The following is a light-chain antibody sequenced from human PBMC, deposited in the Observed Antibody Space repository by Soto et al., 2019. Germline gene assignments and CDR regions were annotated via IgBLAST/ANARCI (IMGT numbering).Light chain of an antibody. Sequence: QSALTQPASVSGSPGQSITVSCTGTSSDIGAYDYVSWYQQHPGKAPKVIISEVSKRPSGVSHRFSGSKSGNTASLTISGLQAEDEADYYCSSYTSSSTLVVFGGGTQLTVL. CDR1: SSDIGAYDY. CDR3: SSYTSSSTLVV. CDR2: EVS. J-gene: IGLJ2*01. V-gene: IGLV2-14*01.